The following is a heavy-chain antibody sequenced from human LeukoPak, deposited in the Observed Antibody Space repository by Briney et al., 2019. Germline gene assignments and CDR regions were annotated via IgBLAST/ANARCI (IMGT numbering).Heavy chain of an antibody. Sequence: GVSLRLYCAASGFTFSSYEMNWVRQAPGKGLEWVSYISSSGSTIYYADSVKGRFTISRDNAKNSLYLQMNSLRAEDTAVYYCARGSGTIFGVVIIRGMDVWGQGTTVTVSS. J-gene: IGHJ6*02. CDR1: GFTFSSYE. V-gene: IGHV3-48*03. CDR3: ARGSGTIFGVVIIRGMDV. CDR2: ISSSGSTI. D-gene: IGHD3-3*01.